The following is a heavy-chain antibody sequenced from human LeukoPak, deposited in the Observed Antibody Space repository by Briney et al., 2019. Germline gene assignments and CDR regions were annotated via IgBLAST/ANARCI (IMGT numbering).Heavy chain of an antibody. D-gene: IGHD3-10*01. CDR2: ISPSGVVT. V-gene: IGHV3-23*01. J-gene: IGHJ4*02. Sequence: GGSLRLSCATSGFTFSSYAMSWVRQAPGKGLEWVSTISPSGVVTFYSDSVRGRFTISRDYSKDTLFLQMNSLRAEDTALYYCAKAHVPTMIRGVVSSDWGQGTLVTVSS. CDR3: AKAHVPTMIRGVVSSD. CDR1: GFTFSSYA.